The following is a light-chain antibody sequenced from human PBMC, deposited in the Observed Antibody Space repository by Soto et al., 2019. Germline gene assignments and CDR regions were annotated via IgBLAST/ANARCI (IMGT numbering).Light chain of an antibody. CDR1: TGAVTSGLY. Sequence: QAVVTQEPSLTVSPVGTVTLTCGSSTGAVTSGLYPYWFQQKPGQAPRTLIYDTNNKHSWTPARFSGSVLGGKAALTLSGAQPEDEAEYYCLLSFSATHVVFGGGTKVTVL. V-gene: IGLV7-46*01. CDR3: LLSFSATHVV. J-gene: IGLJ2*01. CDR2: DTN.